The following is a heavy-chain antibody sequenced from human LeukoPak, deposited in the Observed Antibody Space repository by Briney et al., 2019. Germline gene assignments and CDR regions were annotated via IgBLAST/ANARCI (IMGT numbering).Heavy chain of an antibody. D-gene: IGHD3-10*01. Sequence: GASVKVSCKASGYTFTGYYMHWVRQAPGQGLEWMGWINPNSGGTNYAQKFQGRVTMTRDTSISTAYMELSRLRSDDTAVYYCARLGYGSGSLAYYYYMDVWGKGTTVTVSS. CDR1: GYTFTGYY. J-gene: IGHJ6*03. CDR3: ARLGYGSGSLAYYYYMDV. CDR2: INPNSGGT. V-gene: IGHV1-2*02.